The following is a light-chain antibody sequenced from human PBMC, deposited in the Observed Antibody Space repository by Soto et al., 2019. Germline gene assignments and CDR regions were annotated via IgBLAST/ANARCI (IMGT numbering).Light chain of an antibody. V-gene: IGLV1-40*01. J-gene: IGLJ2*01. CDR2: GNS. CDR1: SSNIGAGYD. CDR3: QSYDSSRREV. Sequence: QSVLTQPPSVSGAPGQRVTISCTGSSSNIGAGYDVHWYQQLPGTAPKLLIYGNSNRPSGVPDRFSGSKSGTSASLAITGLHAEDEDDYYCQSYDSSRREVFGGGTKVTVL.